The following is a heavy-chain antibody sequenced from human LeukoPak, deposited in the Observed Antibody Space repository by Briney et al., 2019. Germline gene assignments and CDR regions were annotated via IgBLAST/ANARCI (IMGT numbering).Heavy chain of an antibody. CDR1: GGSISSSSYY. J-gene: IGHJ4*02. Sequence: SETLSLTCTVSGGSISSSSYYWGWIRQPPGKGLEWIGSIYYSGSTYYNPSLKSRVTISVDTSKNQFSLKLSSVTAADTAVYYCARRSGPFRYWGQGTLVTVSS. D-gene: IGHD3-3*01. CDR3: ARRSGPFRY. CDR2: IYYSGST. V-gene: IGHV4-39*01.